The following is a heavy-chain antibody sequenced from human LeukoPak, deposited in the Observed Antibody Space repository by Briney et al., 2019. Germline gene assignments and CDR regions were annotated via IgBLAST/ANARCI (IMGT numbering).Heavy chain of an antibody. Sequence: GGSLRLSCAASGFTFSSYAMSWVRQAPGKGLEWVSTISNSGGSIYYADSVKGRFTISRDNSKNTLYLQMNSLRAEDTAVYYCARDGSQWLVRSYSDYWGQGTLVTVSS. D-gene: IGHD6-19*01. J-gene: IGHJ4*02. CDR2: ISNSGGSI. CDR3: ARDGSQWLVRSYSDY. V-gene: IGHV3-23*01. CDR1: GFTFSSYA.